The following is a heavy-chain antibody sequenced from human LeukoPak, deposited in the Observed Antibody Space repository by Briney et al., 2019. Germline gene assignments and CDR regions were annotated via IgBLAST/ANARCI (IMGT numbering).Heavy chain of an antibody. Sequence: GGSLRLSCAASGFTFSSYWMHWVRQAPGNGLVWVSHISGDGSRTSYADSVKGRFTISRDNAKNTLYLEMKSLRDEDTAVYYCARDRGYCIDCWGQGTLVTVSS. D-gene: IGHD2-15*01. CDR2: ISGDGSRT. CDR1: GFTFSSYW. CDR3: ARDRGYCIDC. V-gene: IGHV3-74*01. J-gene: IGHJ4*02.